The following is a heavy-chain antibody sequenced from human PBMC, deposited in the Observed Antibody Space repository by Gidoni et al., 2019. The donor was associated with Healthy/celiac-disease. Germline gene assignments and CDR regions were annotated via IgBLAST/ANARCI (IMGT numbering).Heavy chain of an antibody. J-gene: IGHJ4*02. CDR3: ARRGYSYLNYYFNY. V-gene: IGHV5-51*03. Sequence: EVQLVQSGAAVKKPRASLTISCKGSGYSFTSYWIGWVRQMPGKGLAWMGLIYPGDSDTRYSPSVQGQVTISADKSISTAYLQWSSLKASDTAMYYCARRGYSYLNYYFNYWGQGTLVTVSS. CDR2: IYPGDSDT. D-gene: IGHD5-18*01. CDR1: GYSFTSYW.